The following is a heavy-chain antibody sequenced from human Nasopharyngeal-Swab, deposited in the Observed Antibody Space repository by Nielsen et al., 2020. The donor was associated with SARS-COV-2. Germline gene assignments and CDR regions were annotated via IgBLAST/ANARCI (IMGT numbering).Heavy chain of an antibody. V-gene: IGHV3-7*01. Sequence: GESLKISCAASGFTFSSYWMSWVRQAPGKGLEWVANIKQDGSEKYYVDSVKGRFTISRDNAKNSLYPQMNSLRAEDTAVYYCASNYYDSSDYYNAFDIWGQGTMVTVSS. D-gene: IGHD3-22*01. CDR1: GFTFSSYW. CDR3: ASNYYDSSDYYNAFDI. J-gene: IGHJ3*02. CDR2: IKQDGSEK.